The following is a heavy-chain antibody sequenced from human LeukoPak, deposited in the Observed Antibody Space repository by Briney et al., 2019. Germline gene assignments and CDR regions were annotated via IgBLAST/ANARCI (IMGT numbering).Heavy chain of an antibody. Sequence: ASVKASCKASGYTFTDYALHWVRQAPGQSPEWMGWITTGRGETRYSQEFQRRITFTRDTSASTVYMDLSDLRSEDTAVYYCARGGKQWRGGNYFDSWGQGTLVAVSS. D-gene: IGHD6-19*01. V-gene: IGHV1-3*03. CDR2: ITTGRGET. CDR3: ARGGKQWRGGNYFDS. J-gene: IGHJ4*02. CDR1: GYTFTDYA.